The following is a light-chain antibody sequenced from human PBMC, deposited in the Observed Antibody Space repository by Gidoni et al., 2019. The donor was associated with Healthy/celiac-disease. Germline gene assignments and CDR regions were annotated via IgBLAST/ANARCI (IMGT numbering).Light chain of an antibody. Sequence: SYELTQPLSVSVALGQTARITCGGNNIGSKNVHWYQQKPGQAPVGVIYRDSNRPSGIPERFSGSNSGNTATLTISRAQAGDEADYYCQVWDSSIVVFGGGTKLTVL. J-gene: IGLJ2*01. CDR2: RDS. CDR1: NIGSKN. CDR3: QVWDSSIVV. V-gene: IGLV3-9*01.